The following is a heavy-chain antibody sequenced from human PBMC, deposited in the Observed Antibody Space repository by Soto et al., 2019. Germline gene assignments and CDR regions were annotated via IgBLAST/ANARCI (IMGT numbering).Heavy chain of an antibody. CDR2: ISAYNGNT. CDR1: GYTFTSYG. D-gene: IGHD3-22*01. CDR3: ARYYYDSSGYYYFDY. J-gene: IGHJ4*02. Sequence: ASVKVSCKASGYTFTSYGISRVRQAPGQGLEWMGWISAYNGNTNYAQKLQGRVTMTTDTSTSTAYVELRSLRSDDTAVYYCARYYYDSSGYYYFDYWGQGTLVTVSS. V-gene: IGHV1-18*01.